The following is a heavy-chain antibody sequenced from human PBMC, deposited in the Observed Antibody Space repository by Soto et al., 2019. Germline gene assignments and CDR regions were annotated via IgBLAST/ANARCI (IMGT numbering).Heavy chain of an antibody. D-gene: IGHD1-26*01. CDR2: ISSDGSNK. Sequence: QVPLVESGGGVVQPGRSLRLSCAVSGFTFSSHAMHWVRQAPGKGLEWVTLISSDGSNKYYADSVKGRFTTSRDNSKNMMYLQMNSLRVEDTAVYYCARDDEGGSDCDLGYWGQGALVTVSS. CDR1: GFTFSSHA. V-gene: IGHV3-30-3*01. CDR3: ARDDEGGSDCDLGY. J-gene: IGHJ4*02.